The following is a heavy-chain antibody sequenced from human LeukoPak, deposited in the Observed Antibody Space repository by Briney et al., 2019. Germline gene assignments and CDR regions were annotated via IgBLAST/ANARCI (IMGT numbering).Heavy chain of an antibody. J-gene: IGHJ4*02. D-gene: IGHD2-15*01. CDR1: GFTFSSYS. Sequence: GASLRLSCAASGFTFSSYSMNSVRQAPGKGLEWVSSISSSSSYIYYADSVKRRCTISRDNAKNSLYLQINSLRADDTAVYYCARDLARRGVAFDYWGQGTLVTVSS. V-gene: IGHV3-21*01. CDR3: ARDLARRGVAFDY. CDR2: ISSSSSYI.